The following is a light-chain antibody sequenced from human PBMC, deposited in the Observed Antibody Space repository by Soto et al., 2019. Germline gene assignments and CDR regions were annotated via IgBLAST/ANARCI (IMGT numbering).Light chain of an antibody. CDR1: QSISSW. CDR3: QHYNSYSEA. CDR2: KAS. V-gene: IGKV1-5*03. J-gene: IGKJ1*01. Sequence: DIEMTQSPSTLSASVGDRVTITCRASQSISSWLAWYQQKPGQAPKPLIYKASTLKSGVPSRFSGSGSGTEFTLTISSLQPDDLATYYCQHYNSYSEACGQGTKVDI.